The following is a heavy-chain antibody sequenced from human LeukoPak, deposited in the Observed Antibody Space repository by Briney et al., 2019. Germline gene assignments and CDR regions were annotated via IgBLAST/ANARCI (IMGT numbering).Heavy chain of an antibody. D-gene: IGHD3-9*01. V-gene: IGHV3-11*03. Sequence: GRCTISRDNARNTLCLQMNSLRAEDTAVYYCAKHDILTGYYTDWGQGTLVTVSS. J-gene: IGHJ4*02. CDR3: AKHDILTGYYTD.